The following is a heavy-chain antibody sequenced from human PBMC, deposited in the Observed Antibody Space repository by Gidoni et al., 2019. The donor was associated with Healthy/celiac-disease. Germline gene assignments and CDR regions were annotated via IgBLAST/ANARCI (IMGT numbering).Heavy chain of an antibody. V-gene: IGHV3-30-3*01. CDR3: ARGDSYSSGWYSGREPKKIDY. Sequence: CPASGFTFSSYAMHWVRQAPGKGLEWVAVISYDGSNKYYADSVKGRFTISRDNSKNTLYLQMNSLRAEDTAVYYCARGDSYSSGWYSGREPKKIDYWGQGTLVTVSS. J-gene: IGHJ4*02. CDR2: ISYDGSNK. CDR1: GFTFSSYA. D-gene: IGHD6-19*01.